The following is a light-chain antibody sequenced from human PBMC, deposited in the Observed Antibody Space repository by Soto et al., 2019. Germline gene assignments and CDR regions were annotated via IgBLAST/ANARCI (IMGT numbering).Light chain of an antibody. CDR1: QSVTSN. CDR3: QQYNNWPLT. CDR2: GAS. J-gene: IGKJ4*01. V-gene: IGKV3-15*01. Sequence: EIVMTQSPATLSVSPGERATLSCRASQSVTSNLAWYQQKPGQPPRRLIYGASTRATGIPARFSGSGSGTEFTLTISSLQSEDFAVYYCQQYNNWPLTFGGGNKVEIK.